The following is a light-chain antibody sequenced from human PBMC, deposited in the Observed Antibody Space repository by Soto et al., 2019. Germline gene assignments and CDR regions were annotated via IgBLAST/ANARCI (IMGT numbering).Light chain of an antibody. CDR3: QQYYTTPTWT. V-gene: IGKV1-39*01. J-gene: IGKJ1*01. CDR2: AAS. Sequence: DIQMTQSPSSLSASVGDRVTIACRASQSIITHLNWYQQRPGKAPKLLIYAASTLQGGVPLRFSGSGSGTDFNLTITSLQPEDFATYYCQQYYTTPTWTFGPGTAVEI. CDR1: QSIITH.